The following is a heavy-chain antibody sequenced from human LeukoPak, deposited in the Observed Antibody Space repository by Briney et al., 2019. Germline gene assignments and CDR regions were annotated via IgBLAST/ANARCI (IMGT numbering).Heavy chain of an antibody. Sequence: KPSETLSLTCTVSGGSISSYYWSWIRQPPGKGLEWIGYIYYSGSTNYNPSLKSRVTISVDTSKNQFSLKLSSVTAADTAVYYCARHYDFWSGYSYGMDVWGQGTTVTVSS. D-gene: IGHD3-3*01. CDR3: ARHYDFWSGYSYGMDV. CDR2: IYYSGST. J-gene: IGHJ6*02. CDR1: GGSISSYY. V-gene: IGHV4-59*08.